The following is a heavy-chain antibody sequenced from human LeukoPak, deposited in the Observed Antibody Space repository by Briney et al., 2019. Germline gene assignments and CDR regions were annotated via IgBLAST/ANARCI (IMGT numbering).Heavy chain of an antibody. CDR1: GFTFSSYA. J-gene: IGHJ6*02. CDR3: VRFYYDSSGYDYGMDV. V-gene: IGHV3-30-3*01. D-gene: IGHD3-22*01. CDR2: ISFDENNK. Sequence: GRSLRLSCAASGFTFSSYAMHWVRQAPGKGLEWVAVISFDENNKYYADSVKGRFTISRDNSKNTLYLQMNSLRAEDTAVYYCVRFYYDSSGYDYGMDVWGQGTTVTVSS.